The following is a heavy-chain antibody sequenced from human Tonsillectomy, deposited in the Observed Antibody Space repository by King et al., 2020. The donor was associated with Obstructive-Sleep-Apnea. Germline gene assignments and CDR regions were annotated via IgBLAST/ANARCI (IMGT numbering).Heavy chain of an antibody. CDR2: IWYDGSKK. CDR1: GFTFSSYG. V-gene: IGHV3-33*01. J-gene: IGHJ4*02. D-gene: IGHD2-8*02. CDR3: ARDPLVLVGLDY. Sequence: VQLVESGGGVVQPGRSLRLSCAASGFTFSSYGMHWVRQAPGKGLEWVAVIWYDGSKKYYADAVKGRFTISRDNSKNTLFLQMNSLRAEDTAVYYCARDPLVLVGLDYWGQGTLVTVSS.